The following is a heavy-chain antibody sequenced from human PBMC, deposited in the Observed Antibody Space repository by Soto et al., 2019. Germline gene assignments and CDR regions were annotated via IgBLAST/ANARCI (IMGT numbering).Heavy chain of an antibody. J-gene: IGHJ4*02. D-gene: IGHD3-22*01. Sequence: PSETLSLTCAVSGYSISSGYYWGWIRQPPGKGLEWIGSIYHSGSTYYNPSLKSRVTISVDTSKNQFSLKLSSVTAADTAVYYCARDLLDSSGYYYYFDYWGQGTLVTFSS. CDR2: IYHSGST. CDR3: ARDLLDSSGYYYYFDY. V-gene: IGHV4-38-2*02. CDR1: GYSISSGYY.